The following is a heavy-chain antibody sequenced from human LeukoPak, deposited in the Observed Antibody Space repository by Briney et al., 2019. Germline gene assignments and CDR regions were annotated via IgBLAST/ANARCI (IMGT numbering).Heavy chain of an antibody. Sequence: GESLKISCKGSGYSLTTYWIGWVRQMPGKGLEWMGIIYPGDSDTRFSPPFQGQVTISADKSITTAYLQWSSLKASDTAMYYCARSSGPGSSFDYWGQGTLVTVSS. CDR2: IYPGDSDT. V-gene: IGHV5-51*01. CDR1: GYSLTTYW. CDR3: ARSSGPGSSFDY. D-gene: IGHD3-10*01. J-gene: IGHJ4*02.